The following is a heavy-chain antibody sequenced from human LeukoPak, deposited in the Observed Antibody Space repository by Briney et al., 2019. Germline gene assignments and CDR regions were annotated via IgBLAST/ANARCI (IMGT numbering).Heavy chain of an antibody. CDR1: GYTFTSYY. Sequence: GASVKVSCKASGYTFTSYYMHWVRQAPGQGLEWMGIINPSGGSTSYAQKFQGRVTMTRDMSTSTVYMELSSLRSEDTAVYYCARDGRGQGFDPWGQGTLVTVSS. CDR3: ARDGRGQGFDP. J-gene: IGHJ5*02. CDR2: INPSGGST. V-gene: IGHV1-46*01.